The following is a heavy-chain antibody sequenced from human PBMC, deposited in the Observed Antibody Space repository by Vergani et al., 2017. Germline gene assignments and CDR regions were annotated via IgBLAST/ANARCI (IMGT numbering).Heavy chain of an antibody. D-gene: IGHD1-7*01. CDR2: IYTSGSP. CDR1: GGSISSGSYY. CDR3: ARGLTGTRGDY. V-gene: IGHV4-61*02. Sequence: QVQLQESGPGLVKPSQTLSLTCTVSGGSISSGSYYWSWIRQPAGKGLEWIGRIYTSGSPNYNPSLKSRVTISVDTSKNQFSLKLSSVTAADTAVYYCARGLTGTRGDYWGQGTLVTVSS. J-gene: IGHJ4*02.